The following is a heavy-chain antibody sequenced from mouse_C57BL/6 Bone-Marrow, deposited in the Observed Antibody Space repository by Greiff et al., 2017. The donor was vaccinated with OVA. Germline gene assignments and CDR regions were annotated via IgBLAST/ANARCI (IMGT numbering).Heavy chain of an antibody. D-gene: IGHD1-1*01. Sequence: QVQLQQSGAELAKPGASVKLSCKASGYTFTSYWMHWVKQRPGQGLEWIGYINPSSGYTKYNQKFKDKAPLTADKSSSTAYMQLSSLPYEDSSVYYCARGYGSPFAYWGQGTLVPVSA. V-gene: IGHV1-7*01. CDR2: INPSSGYT. J-gene: IGHJ3*01. CDR3: ARGYGSPFAY. CDR1: GYTFTSYW.